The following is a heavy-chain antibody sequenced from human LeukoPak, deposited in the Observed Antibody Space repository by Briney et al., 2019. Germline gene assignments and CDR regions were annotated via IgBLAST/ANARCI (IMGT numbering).Heavy chain of an antibody. J-gene: IGHJ5*02. Sequence: EASVKVSCKASGYTFTGYYMHWVRRAPGQGLEWMGWINPNSGGTNYAQKFQGRVTMTRDTSISTAYMELSRLRSDDTAVYYCARSGYKRDWFDPWGQGTLVTVSS. CDR1: GYTFTGYY. CDR2: INPNSGGT. CDR3: ARSGYKRDWFDP. V-gene: IGHV1-2*02. D-gene: IGHD5-12*01.